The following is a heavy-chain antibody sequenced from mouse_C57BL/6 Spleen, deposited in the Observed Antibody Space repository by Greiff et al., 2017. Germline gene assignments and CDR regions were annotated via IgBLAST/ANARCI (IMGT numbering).Heavy chain of an antibody. V-gene: IGHV5-6*01. CDR2: ISSGGSYT. CDR1: GFTFSSYG. D-gene: IGHD3-3*01. CDR3: ARHREGYFDV. J-gene: IGHJ1*03. Sequence: EVQLKESGGDLVKPGGSLKLSCAASGFTFSSYGMSWVRQTPDKRLEWVATISSGGSYTYYPDSVKGRFTISRDNAKNTLYLQMSSLKSEDTAMYYCARHREGYFDVWGTGTTVTVSS.